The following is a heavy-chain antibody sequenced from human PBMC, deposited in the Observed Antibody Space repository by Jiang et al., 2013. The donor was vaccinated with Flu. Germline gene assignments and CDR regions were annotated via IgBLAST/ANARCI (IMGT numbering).Heavy chain of an antibody. CDR1: GFSLSTTDVG. J-gene: IGHJ4*02. D-gene: IGHD4-23*01. V-gene: IGHV2-5*02. CDR3: AHSFFGGNSVLAFDY. Sequence: KPTQTLTLTCTVSGFSLSTTDVGVGWIRQSPGKALEWLALVYWDDDTRYNPSQKNKLTITKDTSKNQVVLTMTNMAPEGTATYFCAHSFFGGNSVLAFDYWGQGSLVTVSA. CDR2: VYWDDDT.